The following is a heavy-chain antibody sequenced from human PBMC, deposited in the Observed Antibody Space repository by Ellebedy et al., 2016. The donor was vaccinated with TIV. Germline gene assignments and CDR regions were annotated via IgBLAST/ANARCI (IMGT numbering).Heavy chain of an antibody. D-gene: IGHD3-16*01. CDR1: GFTFSTYA. J-gene: IGHJ5*02. Sequence: GESLKISXVASGFTFSTYAMNWVRQAPGKGLEWVSLISGSDGTTYYADSVKGRFTIYRDNSKDTLYLQMNSLRAEDTALYYCARNAYAGGFDPWGQGTLVTVSS. V-gene: IGHV3-23*01. CDR3: ARNAYAGGFDP. CDR2: ISGSDGTT.